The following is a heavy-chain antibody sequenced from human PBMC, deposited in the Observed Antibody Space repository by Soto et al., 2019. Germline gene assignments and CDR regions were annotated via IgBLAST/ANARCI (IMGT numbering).Heavy chain of an antibody. Sequence: GGSLRLSCTASGFTFGDYAMSWFRQAPGKGLEWVGFIRSKAYGGTTEYAASVKGRFTISRDDSKSIAYLQMNSLKTEDTAVYYCTKAGYYDILTGYYTGPNWFDPWGQGTLVTVSS. CDR3: TKAGYYDILTGYYTGPNWFDP. D-gene: IGHD3-9*01. CDR2: IRSKAYGGTT. CDR1: GFTFGDYA. V-gene: IGHV3-49*03. J-gene: IGHJ5*02.